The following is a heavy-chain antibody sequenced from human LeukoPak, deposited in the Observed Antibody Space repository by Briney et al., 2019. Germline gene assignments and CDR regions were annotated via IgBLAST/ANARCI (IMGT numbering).Heavy chain of an antibody. CDR3: AGEYSSSSAVDY. J-gene: IGHJ4*02. V-gene: IGHV3-30-3*01. CDR1: GFTFSSYA. Sequence: PGRSLRLSCAASGFTFSSYAMHWVRQAPGKGLEWVAVISYDGSNKYYADSVKGRFTISRDNSKNTLYLQMNSLRAEDTAVYYCAGEYSSSSAVDYWGQGTLVTVSS. CDR2: ISYDGSNK. D-gene: IGHD6-6*01.